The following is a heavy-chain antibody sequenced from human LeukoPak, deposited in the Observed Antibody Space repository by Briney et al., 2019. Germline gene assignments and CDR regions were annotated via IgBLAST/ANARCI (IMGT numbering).Heavy chain of an antibody. CDR2: ISYDGSNK. V-gene: IGHV3-30*18. J-gene: IGHJ4*02. Sequence: GGSLRLSCAASGFTFSSYGMHWVRQAPGKGLEWVAVISYDGSNKYYADSVKGRFAISRDNSKNTLYLQMNSLRAEDTAVYYCAKNGRHVVVTAIFLRWGQGTLVTVSS. D-gene: IGHD2-21*02. CDR3: AKNGRHVVVTAIFLR. CDR1: GFTFSSYG.